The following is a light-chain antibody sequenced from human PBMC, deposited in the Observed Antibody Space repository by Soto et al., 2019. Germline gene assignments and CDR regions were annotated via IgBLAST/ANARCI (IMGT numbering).Light chain of an antibody. J-gene: IGKJ4*01. CDR2: GAS. Sequence: EIVLTQSPGTLSLSPGERATLSCRASQSVSTNYLAWYQQKPGQAPRLLIYGASSRATGIPDRFSDSGSGTDFTLTISRLEPEDFAVYYCQQYGSLSFGGGTKVDIK. CDR3: QQYGSLS. V-gene: IGKV3-20*01. CDR1: QSVSTNY.